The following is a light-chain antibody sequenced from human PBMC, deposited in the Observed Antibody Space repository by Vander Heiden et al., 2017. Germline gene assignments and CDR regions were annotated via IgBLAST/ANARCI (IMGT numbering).Light chain of an antibody. CDR2: RNN. CDR3: AAWDDSLRANV. Sequence: QSVLTQPPSASGTPGQRVTISCSGSSSHIGSNYVYWYQQLPGTAPKLLIYRNNQRPSGVPDRFSGSKSGTSASLAISGLRSEDEADYYCAAWDDSLRANVFGSGTKVTVL. CDR1: SSHIGSNY. J-gene: IGLJ6*01. V-gene: IGLV1-47*01.